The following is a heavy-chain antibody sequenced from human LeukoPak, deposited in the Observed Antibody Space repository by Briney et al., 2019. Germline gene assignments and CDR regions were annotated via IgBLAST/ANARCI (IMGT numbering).Heavy chain of an antibody. D-gene: IGHD3-10*01. CDR3: AGAILDGSGSYQHDY. CDR1: GGSTSSYY. J-gene: IGHJ4*02. Sequence: SETLSLTCTVSGGSTSSYYWSWIRQPPGKGLEWIGYIYYSGSTNYNPSLKSRVTISVDTSKNQFSLKLSSVTAADTAVYYCAGAILDGSGSYQHDYWGQGTLVTVSS. CDR2: IYYSGST. V-gene: IGHV4-59*01.